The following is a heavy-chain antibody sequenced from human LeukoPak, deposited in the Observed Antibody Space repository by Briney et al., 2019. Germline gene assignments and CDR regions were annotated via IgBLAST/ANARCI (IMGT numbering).Heavy chain of an antibody. J-gene: IGHJ6*02. CDR1: GGTFSSYA. CDR2: IIPNFGTA. D-gene: IGHD1-14*01. Sequence: SVKVSCKVSGGTFSSYAISWVRQAPGQGLEWMGGIIPNFGTANYAQKFQGRVTITADESTTTAYLELSSLRSEATAVYYCASLAEAKDYYYYYGMDVWGQGTTVTVSS. CDR3: ASLAEAKDYYYYYGMDV. V-gene: IGHV1-69*13.